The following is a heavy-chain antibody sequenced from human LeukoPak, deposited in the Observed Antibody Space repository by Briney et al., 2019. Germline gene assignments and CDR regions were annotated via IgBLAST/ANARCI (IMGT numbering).Heavy chain of an antibody. V-gene: IGHV3-30*03. Sequence: PGRSLRLSCAASGFTFSSYGMHWVRQAPGKGLEWVALISYDGSNKYYADSVKGRFTIYRDNSKNTLYLQMNSLRAEDTAMYYCARGHSSPYYFDYWGQGTLVTVSS. CDR3: ARGHSSPYYFDY. J-gene: IGHJ4*02. D-gene: IGHD6-13*01. CDR1: GFTFSSYG. CDR2: ISYDGSNK.